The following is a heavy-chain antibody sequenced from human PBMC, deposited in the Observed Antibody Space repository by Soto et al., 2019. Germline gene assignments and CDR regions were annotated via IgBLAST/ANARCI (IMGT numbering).Heavy chain of an antibody. V-gene: IGHV3-23*05. CDR1: EFSFSSYA. J-gene: IGHJ5*02. CDR3: AKSRNWNFYDRSGYYVLGLDL. CDR2: ILSSGGST. D-gene: IGHD3-22*01. Sequence: PGGSLTLSCAASEFSFSSYAMSWVRQPPGKGLEWVSGILSSGGSTSYADSAKGRFTISRDNTKNELYLQMNSLRAEDTAVYYCAKSRNWNFYDRSGYYVLGLDLWGQGSLVTVSS.